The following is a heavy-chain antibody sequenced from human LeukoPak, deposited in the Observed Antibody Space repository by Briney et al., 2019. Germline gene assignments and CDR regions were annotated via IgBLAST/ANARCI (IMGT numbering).Heavy chain of an antibody. Sequence: GGSLRLSCAASGFTCSGSGVHWVRQASGKGLEWVGRIRSKANSYATAYAASVKGRFTISRDDSKNTAYLQMNSLKTEDTAVYYCMCLDKMSAGTTSYWGQGTLVTVSS. CDR2: IRSKANSYAT. D-gene: IGHD6-13*01. V-gene: IGHV3-73*01. J-gene: IGHJ4*02. CDR1: GFTCSGSG. CDR3: MCLDKMSAGTTSY.